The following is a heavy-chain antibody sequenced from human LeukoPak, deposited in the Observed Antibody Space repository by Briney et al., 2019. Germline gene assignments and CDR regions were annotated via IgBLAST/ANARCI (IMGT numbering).Heavy chain of an antibody. Sequence: SETLSLTCTVSGGSISSSSYYWGWIRQPPGKGLEWIGSIYYSGSTYYNPSLKSRVTISVDTSKNQFSLKLSSVTAADTAVYYCARRRVRYDSSGYYYYFDYWGQGTLVTVSS. J-gene: IGHJ4*02. CDR1: GGSISSSSYY. D-gene: IGHD3-22*01. CDR2: IYYSGST. V-gene: IGHV4-39*01. CDR3: ARRRVRYDSSGYYYYFDY.